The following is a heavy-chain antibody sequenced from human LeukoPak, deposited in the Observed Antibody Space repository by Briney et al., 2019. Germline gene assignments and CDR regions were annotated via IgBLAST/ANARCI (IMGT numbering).Heavy chain of an antibody. J-gene: IGHJ5*02. D-gene: IGHD6-13*01. CDR2: MNPNSGNT. CDR1: GYTFTSYD. CDR3: AIKGGIAAANHRKSLNNWFDP. Sequence: ASVKVSCKASGYTFTSYDINWVRQATGQGLEWMGWMNPNSGNTGYAQKFQGRVTMTRNTSISTAYMELSSLRSEDTAVYYCAIKGGIAAANHRKSLNNWFDPWGQGTLVTVSS. V-gene: IGHV1-8*01.